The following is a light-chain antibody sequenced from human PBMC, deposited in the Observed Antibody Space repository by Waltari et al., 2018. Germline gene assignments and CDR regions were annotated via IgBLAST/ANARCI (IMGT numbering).Light chain of an antibody. V-gene: IGKV3-15*01. Sequence: EIVMTQPPATLSVSPGERATLSCRASQSVSSNLAWYQQKPGQAPRLLIYGASTRATGIPARFSGSGSGTEFTLTISSLQSEDFAVYYCQQYNNWLALTFGGGTKVEIK. CDR3: QQYNNWLALT. CDR1: QSVSSN. CDR2: GAS. J-gene: IGKJ4*01.